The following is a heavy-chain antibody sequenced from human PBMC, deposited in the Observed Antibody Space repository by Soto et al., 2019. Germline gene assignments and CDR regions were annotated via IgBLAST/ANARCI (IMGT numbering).Heavy chain of an antibody. CDR3: ARGVYCSSTSCYWGMDV. J-gene: IGHJ6*02. D-gene: IGHD2-2*01. CDR2: INHSGRT. Sequence: SETLSLTCAVYARSLIGNYWSWIRQPPDKGLEWIGEINHSGRTNYNPSLKSRVTISADTSKNQFSLKLSSVTAADTAVYYCARGVYCSSTSCYWGMDVWGQGTTVTVS. CDR1: ARSLIGNY. V-gene: IGHV4-34*01.